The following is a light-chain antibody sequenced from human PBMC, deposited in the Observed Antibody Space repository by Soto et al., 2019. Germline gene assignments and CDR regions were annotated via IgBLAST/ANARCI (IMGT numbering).Light chain of an antibody. CDR2: AAS. V-gene: IGKV1-39*01. CDR1: QSISSN. CDR3: QQSCSTPPYT. Sequence: DIQMTQSPSSLSASVGDRVTITCRASQSISSNINWYQQKPGKAPKLLIYAASSLQSGVASRFSGSGSWTDFTLTISSLQPEDFATYYCQQSCSTPPYTFGQGTKLEIK. J-gene: IGKJ2*01.